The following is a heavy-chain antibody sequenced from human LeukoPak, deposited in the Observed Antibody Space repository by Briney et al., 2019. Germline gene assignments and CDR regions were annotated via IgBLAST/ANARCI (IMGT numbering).Heavy chain of an antibody. CDR3: ARDFSDTAYFDH. J-gene: IGHJ4*02. CDR2: ISGSSRYK. Sequence: GGSLRLSCAASGFTFSDYSMNWVRQAPGKGLEWVSSISGSSRYKYYADSVKGRFTISRDNAKNSLHLQMNSLRAEDTAVYYCARDFSDTAYFDHWGQGTLVTVSS. V-gene: IGHV3-21*01. CDR1: GFTFSDYS. D-gene: IGHD5-18*01.